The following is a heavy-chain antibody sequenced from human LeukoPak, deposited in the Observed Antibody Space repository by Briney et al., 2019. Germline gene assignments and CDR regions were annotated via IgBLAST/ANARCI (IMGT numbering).Heavy chain of an antibody. V-gene: IGHV4-34*01. CDR2: INHSGST. J-gene: IGHJ4*02. D-gene: IGHD6-19*01. Sequence: KPSETLSLTCAVYGGSFSGYYWSWIRQPPGKGLEWIGEINHSGSTNYNPSLKSRVTISVDTSKNQFSLKLSSVTAADTAVYYCARGGRTSSGWYFSPNYYFDYWGQGTLVTVSS. CDR3: ARGGRTSSGWYFSPNYYFDY. CDR1: GGSFSGYY.